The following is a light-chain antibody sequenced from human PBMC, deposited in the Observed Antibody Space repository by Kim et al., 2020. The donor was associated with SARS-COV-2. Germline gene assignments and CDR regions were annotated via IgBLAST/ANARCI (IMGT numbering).Light chain of an antibody. V-gene: IGLV1-44*01. CDR1: SSNIGSNT. Sequence: PGQRVTISCSGSSSNIGSNTVTWYQQLPGTAPKLLIYSNNQRPSGVPDRFSGSKSGTSASLAISGLQSEDEADYYCAAWDDSLNAVFGGGTQLTVL. CDR2: SNN. J-gene: IGLJ3*02. CDR3: AAWDDSLNAV.